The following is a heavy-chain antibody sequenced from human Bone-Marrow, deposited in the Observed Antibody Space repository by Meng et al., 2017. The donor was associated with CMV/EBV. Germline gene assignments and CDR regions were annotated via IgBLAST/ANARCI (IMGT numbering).Heavy chain of an antibody. CDR2: IYYSGST. J-gene: IGHJ4*02. CDR1: GGSISSYY. V-gene: IGHV4-59*12. CDR3: ARDLYYGSGLDY. Sequence: SETLSLTCTVSGGSISSYYWSWIRQPPGKGLEWIGYIYYSGSTNYNPSLKSRVTISVDMSKNQFSLRLSSVTAADTAVYFCARDLYYGSGLDYWGRGTLVTVSS. D-gene: IGHD3-10*01.